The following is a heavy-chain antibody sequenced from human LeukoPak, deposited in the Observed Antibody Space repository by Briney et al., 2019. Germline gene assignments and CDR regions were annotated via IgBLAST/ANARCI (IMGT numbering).Heavy chain of an antibody. V-gene: IGHV3-23*01. CDR2: ISGSGGST. D-gene: IGHD5-24*01. Sequence: GGSLRLSCATSGFTFSSYAMSWVRQAPGKGLEWVSAISGSGGSTYYADSVKGRFTISRDNSKNTLYLQMNSLRAEDTAVYYCAKANNKRRDRYNYFDYWGQGTLVTVSS. J-gene: IGHJ4*02. CDR1: GFTFSSYA. CDR3: AKANNKRRDRYNYFDY.